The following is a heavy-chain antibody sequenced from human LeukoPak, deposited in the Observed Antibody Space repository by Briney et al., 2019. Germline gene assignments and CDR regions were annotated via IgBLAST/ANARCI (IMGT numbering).Heavy chain of an antibody. CDR2: ISWNSGSI. CDR1: GFTFDDYA. D-gene: IGHD3-16*01. V-gene: IGHV3-9*03. Sequence: GGSLRLSCAPCGFTFDDYAMHWVRQAPGTGLEWVSGISWNSGSIGYADSAKGRFTISRDNAKNSLYLQMNSLRPEDMALYYCAKGAARLSLFTSFDYWGQGTLVTVS. CDR3: AKGAARLSLFTSFDY. J-gene: IGHJ4*02.